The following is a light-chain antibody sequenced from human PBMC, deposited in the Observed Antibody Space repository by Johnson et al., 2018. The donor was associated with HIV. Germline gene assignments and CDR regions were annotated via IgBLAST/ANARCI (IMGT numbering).Light chain of an antibody. CDR3: GTWDSSLSVYV. Sequence: QSVLTQPPSVSAAPGQKVTISCSGSNSNIGNNYVSWYQQLPGTAPKLLIYENNQRSSGIPDRFSGSKSATSATLGITGLQPGDEADFYCGTWDSSLSVYVFGSGTKVIVL. CDR1: NSNIGNNY. V-gene: IGLV1-51*02. CDR2: ENN. J-gene: IGLJ1*01.